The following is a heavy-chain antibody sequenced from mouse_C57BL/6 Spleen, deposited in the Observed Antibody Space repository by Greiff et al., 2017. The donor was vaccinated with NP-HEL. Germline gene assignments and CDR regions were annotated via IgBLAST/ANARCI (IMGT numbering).Heavy chain of an antibody. V-gene: IGHV5-4*01. CDR2: ISDGGSYT. D-gene: IGHD3-2*02. Sequence: EVQLVESGGGLVKPGGSLKLSCAASGFTFSSYAMSWVRQTPEKRLEWVATISDGGSYTYYPDNVKGRFTISRDNAKNNLYLQMRHLKSEDTAMYYCARSSDSSGYPFAYWGQGTLVTVSA. J-gene: IGHJ3*01. CDR1: GFTFSSYA. CDR3: ARSSDSSGYPFAY.